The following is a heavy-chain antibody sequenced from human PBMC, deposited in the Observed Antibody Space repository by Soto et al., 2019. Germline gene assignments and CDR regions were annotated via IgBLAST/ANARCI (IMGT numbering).Heavy chain of an antibody. CDR2: IYYSGST. J-gene: IGHJ5*02. CDR1: GGSISSSSYY. CDR3: ARLHYDFWSGCDWFDP. Sequence: SETLSLTCTVSGGSISSSSYYWGWIRQPPGKGLEWIGSIYYSGSTYYNPSLKSRVTISVDTSKNQFSLKLSSVTAADTAVYYCARLHYDFWSGCDWFDPWGQGTLVTVSS. D-gene: IGHD3-3*01. V-gene: IGHV4-39*01.